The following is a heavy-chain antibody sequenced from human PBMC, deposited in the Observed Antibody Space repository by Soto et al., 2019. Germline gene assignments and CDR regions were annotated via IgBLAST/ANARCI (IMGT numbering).Heavy chain of an antibody. J-gene: IGHJ5*02. D-gene: IGHD5-12*01. CDR3: ARGVFRRDGYNLDFGWFDP. CDR2: INHRGST. Sequence: SETLSLTCAVYGGSFSGYYWSWIRKPPGKGLEWIGEINHRGSTNYNPSLKSRPTISVDTPKNYFSLKLTSLTAADTAVYYCARGVFRRDGYNLDFGWFDPWGQGTLVTVSS. V-gene: IGHV4-34*01. CDR1: GGSFSGYY.